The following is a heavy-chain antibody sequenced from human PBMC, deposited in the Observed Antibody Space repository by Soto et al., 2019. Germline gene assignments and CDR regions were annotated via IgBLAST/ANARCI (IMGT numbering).Heavy chain of an antibody. CDR3: ASGRDSSGYYGARDAFEI. Sequence: PSETLSLTCTVSGDSISSGGYYWSWIRQHPGKDLEWIGYIYYSGSTNYNPSLKSRVTISVDTSKNQFSLKLSSVTAADTAVYYCASGRDSSGYYGARDAFEIWGQGTMVTVSS. CDR1: GDSISSGGYY. D-gene: IGHD3-22*01. J-gene: IGHJ3*02. CDR2: IYYSGST. V-gene: IGHV4-61*08.